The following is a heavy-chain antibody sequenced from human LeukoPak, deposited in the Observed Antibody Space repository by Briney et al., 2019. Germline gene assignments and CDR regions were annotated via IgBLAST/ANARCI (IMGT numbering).Heavy chain of an antibody. V-gene: IGHV4-39*07. CDR1: GGSISSSSYY. CDR2: IHSSGST. D-gene: IGHD2-2*01. Sequence: SETLSLTCTVSGGSISSSSYYWGWIRQPPGKGLEWIGSIHSSGSTYCNLSLKSRVTISVDTSKNQFSLKLSSVTAADTAVYYCARIVVVPAGYYYYYYMDVWGKGTTVTISS. J-gene: IGHJ6*03. CDR3: ARIVVVPAGYYYYYYMDV.